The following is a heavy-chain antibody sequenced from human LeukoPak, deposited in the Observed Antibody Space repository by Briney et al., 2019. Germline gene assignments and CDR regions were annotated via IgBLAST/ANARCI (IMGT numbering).Heavy chain of an antibody. CDR2: INPNSGGT. Sequence: ASVKASCKASGYTFTGYYIHWVRQAPGQGLEWMGCINPNSGGTNYAQKFQGRVTMTRDTSISTAYMELSRLRSDDTAVYYCARGNSAEYFQHWGQGTLVTVSS. CDR1: GYTFTGYY. V-gene: IGHV1-2*02. CDR3: ARGNSAEYFQH. J-gene: IGHJ1*01.